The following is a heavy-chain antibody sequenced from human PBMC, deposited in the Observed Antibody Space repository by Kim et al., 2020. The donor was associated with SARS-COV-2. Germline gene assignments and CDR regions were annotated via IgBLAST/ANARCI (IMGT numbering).Heavy chain of an antibody. Sequence: VKGRFTSSRDNAKNSLYLQMNSLRAEDTAVYYCARAITIFGVVTQYYFDYWGQGTLVTVSS. D-gene: IGHD3-3*01. J-gene: IGHJ4*02. V-gene: IGHV3-11*06. CDR3: ARAITIFGVVTQYYFDY.